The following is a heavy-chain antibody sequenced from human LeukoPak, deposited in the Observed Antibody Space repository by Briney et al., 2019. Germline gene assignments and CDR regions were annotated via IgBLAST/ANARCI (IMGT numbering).Heavy chain of an antibody. CDR3: ARAFEPHELDY. D-gene: IGHD1-14*01. J-gene: IGHJ4*02. CDR2: INPSGGST. CDR1: GYTFTSYY. Sequence: ASVKVSCKASGYTFTSYYMYWMRQAPGQGLEWMGRINPSGGSTRYAQKFQGRVTMTRDTSTSTVYMELSSLRSEDTAVYYCARAFEPHELDYWGQGTLVTVSS. V-gene: IGHV1-46*01.